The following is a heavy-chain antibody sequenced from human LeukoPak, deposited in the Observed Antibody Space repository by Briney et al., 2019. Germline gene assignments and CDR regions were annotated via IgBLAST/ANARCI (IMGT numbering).Heavy chain of an antibody. CDR1: GGSISSSSYY. Sequence: NPSETLSLTCSVSGGSISSSSYYWGWIRQPSWKGLEWIGRIYASGSTNYNPSLKSRITMSVDTSKNQFSLKLSSVTAAATAVYYCAREEGYSYDAFDIWGQGTMVTVSS. CDR2: IYASGST. J-gene: IGHJ3*02. V-gene: IGHV4-39*07. CDR3: AREEGYSYDAFDI. D-gene: IGHD5-18*01.